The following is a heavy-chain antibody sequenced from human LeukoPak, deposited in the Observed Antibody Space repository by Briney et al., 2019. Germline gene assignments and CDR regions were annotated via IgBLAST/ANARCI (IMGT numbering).Heavy chain of an antibody. CDR1: GFTFSTYW. D-gene: IGHD4-11*01. CDR3: AKGGHYNFDY. V-gene: IGHV3-7*01. Sequence: GGSLRLYCAASGFTFSTYWMKWVRQAPGKGLEWVASIKEDGSDKYYVDSVKGRFSISRDNAKNSLYLQMNSLRTEDTAVYYCAKGGHYNFDYWGQGTLVTVSS. J-gene: IGHJ4*02. CDR2: IKEDGSDK.